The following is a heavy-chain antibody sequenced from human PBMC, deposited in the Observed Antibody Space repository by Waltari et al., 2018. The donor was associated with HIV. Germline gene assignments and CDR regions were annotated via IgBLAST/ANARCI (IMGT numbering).Heavy chain of an antibody. CDR3: AKLTIVMLTYDGRDPFDL. D-gene: IGHD3-22*01. CDR2: IRYEGKSY. CDR1: QFTFRNFG. V-gene: IGHV3-30*02. J-gene: IGHJ3*01. Sequence: QPQLVESGGGVVQPGGSLRLSCAASQFTFRNFGMPWVCQAPGKGLEWVAFIRYEGKSYLFADSVNGRFTISRDNSKNILYLQMNSLRPEDTAVYYCAKLTIVMLTYDGRDPFDLWGQGTMVTVSS.